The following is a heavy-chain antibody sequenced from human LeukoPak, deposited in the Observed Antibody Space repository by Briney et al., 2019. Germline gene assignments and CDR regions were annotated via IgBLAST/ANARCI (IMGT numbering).Heavy chain of an antibody. J-gene: IGHJ6*02. CDR2: ISAYNGNT. Sequence: ASVKVSCKASGYTFTSYGISWVRQAPGQGLEWMGWISAYNGNTNYAQKLQGRVTMTTDTSTSTAYMELRSLRSDDTAVYYCARDALVELTFTRYYYYYYGMDVWGQGTTVTVSS. D-gene: IGHD1-7*01. CDR3: ARDALVELTFTRYYYYYYGMDV. V-gene: IGHV1-18*01. CDR1: GYTFTSYG.